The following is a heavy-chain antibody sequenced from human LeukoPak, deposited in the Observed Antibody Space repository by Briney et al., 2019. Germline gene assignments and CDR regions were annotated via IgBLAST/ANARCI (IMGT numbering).Heavy chain of an antibody. CDR1: GFSFSNYG. CDR2: LVYDGFYK. J-gene: IGHJ6*02. Sequence: GGSLRLSCAASGFSFSNYGMHWVRQAPGKGLEWVALLVYDGFYKYYADSVKGRFTTSRDDSTNTVYLHLSSLRAEDTAVYYCAKDLIARVRGSPMDVWGQGTRVTVSS. V-gene: IGHV3-30*18. D-gene: IGHD3-10*01. CDR3: AKDLIARVRGSPMDV.